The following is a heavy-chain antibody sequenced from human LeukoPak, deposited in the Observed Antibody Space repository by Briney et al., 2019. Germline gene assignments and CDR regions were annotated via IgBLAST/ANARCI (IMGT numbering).Heavy chain of an antibody. D-gene: IGHD2-2*01. CDR3: ARDEGYCTTTTCYRNWFDP. Sequence: ASVKVSCKASGYTFTNHGISWVRQAPGQGLEWMGWIGTYYGNTNYAQKLQGRVTMTTDTSTSTAFMELRSLRSDDTAVYYCARDEGYCTTTTCYRNWFDPWGQGTLVTVSS. CDR1: GYTFTNHG. V-gene: IGHV1-18*01. CDR2: IGTYYGNT. J-gene: IGHJ5*02.